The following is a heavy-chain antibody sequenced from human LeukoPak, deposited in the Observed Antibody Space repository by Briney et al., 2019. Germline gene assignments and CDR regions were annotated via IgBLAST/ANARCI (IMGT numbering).Heavy chain of an antibody. CDR1: GGSISSSNYY. V-gene: IGHV4-39*07. Sequence: SETLSLTCTVSGGSISSSNYYWAWIRQPPGKGLEWIGSIYYSGSTYYNPSLKSRVTISVDTSKNQFSLKLSSVTAADTAVYYCVRDPYYYDSRGYLTHGLFDYWGQGTLVTVSS. CDR2: IYYSGST. D-gene: IGHD3-22*01. CDR3: VRDPYYYDSRGYLTHGLFDY. J-gene: IGHJ4*02.